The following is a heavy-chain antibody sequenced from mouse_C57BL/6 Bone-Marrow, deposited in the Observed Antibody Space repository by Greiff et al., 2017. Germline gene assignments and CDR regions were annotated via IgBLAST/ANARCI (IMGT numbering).Heavy chain of an antibody. CDR2: ISSGGSYT. CDR1: GFTFTSYG. Sequence: DVQLVESGGDLVKPGGSLKLSCAASGFTFTSYGMSWVRQTPDKRLEWVATISSGGSYTYYPDSVKGRFTISRDNAKNTPYLQVSSLKAVEAARYYCARGGDCSWFAYWGQGTLVTVSA. CDR3: ARGGDCSWFAY. V-gene: IGHV5-6*01. D-gene: IGHD2-13*01. J-gene: IGHJ3*01.